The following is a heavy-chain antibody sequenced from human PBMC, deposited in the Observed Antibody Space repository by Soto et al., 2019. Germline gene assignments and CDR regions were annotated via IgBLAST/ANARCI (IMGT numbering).Heavy chain of an antibody. V-gene: IGHV4-31*03. CDR2: IYYSGST. Sequence: PSETLSLTCTVSGGSISSGGYYWSWIRQHPGKGLEWIGYIYYSGSTYYNPSLKSRVTMSVATSKNQFSLKLSSVTAADTAVYYCARIPRGDNWNMIDPWGQGTLVTVSS. CDR1: GGSISSGGYY. J-gene: IGHJ5*02. CDR3: ARIPRGDNWNMIDP. D-gene: IGHD1-20*01.